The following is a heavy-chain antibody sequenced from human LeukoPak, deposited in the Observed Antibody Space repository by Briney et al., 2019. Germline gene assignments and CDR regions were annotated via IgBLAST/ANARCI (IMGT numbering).Heavy chain of an antibody. V-gene: IGHV3-21*01. D-gene: IGHD6-6*01. Sequence: GGSLRLSCAASAFTFSSYSTNWVRQAPGKGLEWVSSISSSGSYIYYADSVKGRFTISRDNAKNSLYLQMNSLRAEDTAVYYCARGRGQLAGGYWGQGTLVTVSS. J-gene: IGHJ4*02. CDR1: AFTFSSYS. CDR3: ARGRGQLAGGY. CDR2: ISSSGSYI.